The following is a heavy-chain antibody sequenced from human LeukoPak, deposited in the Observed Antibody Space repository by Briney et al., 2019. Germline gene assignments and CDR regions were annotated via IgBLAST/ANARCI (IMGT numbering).Heavy chain of an antibody. CDR2: ISGSGGNT. Sequence: PGGSLRLSCAASGFTFSRNSMNWVRQAPGKGLEWVSGISGSGGNTYYADSVRGRFTISRDNSKNTLNLQMNSLRAEDTAVYYCVLEYLIYFDHWGQGTLVTVSS. V-gene: IGHV3-23*01. J-gene: IGHJ4*02. CDR1: GFTFSRNS. CDR3: VLEYLIYFDH. D-gene: IGHD3-3*01.